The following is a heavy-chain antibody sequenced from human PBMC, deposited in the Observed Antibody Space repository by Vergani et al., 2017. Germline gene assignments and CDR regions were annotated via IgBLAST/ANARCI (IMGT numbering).Heavy chain of an antibody. CDR3: VREQQLAYYFDY. V-gene: IGHV4-59*13. J-gene: IGHJ4*02. CDR2: IYYSGST. D-gene: IGHD6-13*01. Sequence: QVQLQESGPGLLNLWKTCPSTSMFLGGPSVSNNWAWIRQPPGKGLEWIGYIYYSGSTNYNPSLKSRVTISVDTSKNQFSLKLSSVTAADTAVYYCVREQQLAYYFDYWGQGTLVTVSS. CDR1: GGPSVSNN.